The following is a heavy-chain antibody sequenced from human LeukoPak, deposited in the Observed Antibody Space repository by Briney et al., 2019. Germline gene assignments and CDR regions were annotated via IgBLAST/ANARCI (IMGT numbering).Heavy chain of an antibody. CDR2: IPYDGSNK. J-gene: IGHJ4*02. D-gene: IGHD4/OR15-4a*01. Sequence: GGSLRLSCAASGFTFSNSALSWVRQAPGKGLEWVAVIPYDGSNKYYADSVKGRFTISRDNSKNTLYLQMNSLRAEDTAVYYCAKDRYTMMLEYYFDYWGQGTLVTVSS. CDR3: AKDRYTMMLEYYFDY. CDR1: GFTFSNSA. V-gene: IGHV3-30*04.